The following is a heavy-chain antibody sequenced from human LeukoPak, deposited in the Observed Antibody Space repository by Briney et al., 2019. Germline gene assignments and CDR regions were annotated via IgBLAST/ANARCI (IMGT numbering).Heavy chain of an antibody. D-gene: IGHD2-8*01. V-gene: IGHV1-2*02. CDR3: ARDDCTNGVCYSDWFDP. CDR2: INPNSGGI. CDR1: GYTFTGYY. J-gene: IGHJ5*02. Sequence: ASVKVSCKASGYTFTGYYMHWVRQAPGQGLEWMGWINPNSGGINYAQKFQGRVTMTRDTSISTAYMELSRLRSDDTAVYYCARDDCTNGVCYSDWFDPWGQGTLVTVSS.